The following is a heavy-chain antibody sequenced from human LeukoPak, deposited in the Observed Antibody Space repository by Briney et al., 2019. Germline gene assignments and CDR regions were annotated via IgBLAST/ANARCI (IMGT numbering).Heavy chain of an antibody. V-gene: IGHV1-2*02. CDR1: GYTFTGYY. J-gene: IGHJ5*02. CDR2: INPNSGGT. D-gene: IGHD3-10*01. CDR3: ARGRDYYGSGSLSFWFDP. Sequence: VASVKVSCKASGYTFTGYYMHWVRQAPGQGLEWMGWINPNSGGTNYAQKFQGRVTMTRDTSISTAYMELSRLRSDDTAVYYSARGRDYYGSGSLSFWFDPWGQGTLVTVSS.